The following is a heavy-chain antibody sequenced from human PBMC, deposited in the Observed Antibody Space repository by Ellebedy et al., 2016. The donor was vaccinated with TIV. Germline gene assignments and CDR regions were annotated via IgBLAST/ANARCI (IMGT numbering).Heavy chain of an antibody. CDR2: IMPILGIA. Sequence: AASVKVSCKASGGTFSSYAIRWVRQAPGQGLAWMGRIMPILGIANYAQKFQGRVTITADKSTSTAYMELSSLRSEDTAVYYCAKDPITMVRGVNFGDYWGQGTLVTVSS. J-gene: IGHJ4*02. V-gene: IGHV1-69*04. D-gene: IGHD3-10*01. CDR1: GGTFSSYA. CDR3: AKDPITMVRGVNFGDY.